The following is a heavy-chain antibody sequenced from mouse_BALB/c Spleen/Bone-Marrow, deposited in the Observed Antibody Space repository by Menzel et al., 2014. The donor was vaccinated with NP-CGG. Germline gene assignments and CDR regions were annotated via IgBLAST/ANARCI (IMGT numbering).Heavy chain of an antibody. CDR1: GFTFSSYT. Sequence: VQLKESGGGLVQPGGSLKLSCAASGFTFSSYTMSWVRQTPEKRLEWVAYISNGGGSTYYPDTVKGRFTVSRDNAKNTLYLQMSSLKSEDTAMYYCARRAGAYWGQGTLVTVSA. CDR2: ISNGGGST. J-gene: IGHJ3*01. D-gene: IGHD3-3*01. CDR3: ARRAGAY. V-gene: IGHV5-12-2*01.